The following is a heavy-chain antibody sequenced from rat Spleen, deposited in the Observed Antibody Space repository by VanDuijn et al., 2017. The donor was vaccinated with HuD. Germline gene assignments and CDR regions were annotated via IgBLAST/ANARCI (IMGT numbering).Heavy chain of an antibody. CDR1: GFTFSNYY. V-gene: IGHV5-25*01. CDR3: ARHARYNSGNWFAY. D-gene: IGHD4-3*01. J-gene: IGHJ3*01. Sequence: EVQLVESGGGLVQPGRSLKLSCAASGFTFSNYYMAWVRQAPTKGLEWVASISTGGGNTYYRDSVKGRFTISRDNAKSTLYLQMDSLRSEDTATYYCARHARYNSGNWFAYWGQGTLVTVSS. CDR2: ISTGGGNT.